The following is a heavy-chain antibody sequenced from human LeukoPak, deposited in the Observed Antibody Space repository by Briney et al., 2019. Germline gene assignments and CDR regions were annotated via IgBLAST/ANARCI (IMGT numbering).Heavy chain of an antibody. CDR1: GGSISSGGYS. D-gene: IGHD3-10*01. CDR2: IYHSGST. CDR3: ARGGDYYGSGSYGYYFDY. Sequence: PSETLSLTCAVSGGSISSGGYSWSWIRQPPGKGLEWIGYIYHSGSTYYNPSLKSRVTISVDRSKNQFSLKLSSVTAADTAVYYCARGGDYYGSGSYGYYFDYWGQGTLVTVSS. J-gene: IGHJ4*02. V-gene: IGHV4-30-2*01.